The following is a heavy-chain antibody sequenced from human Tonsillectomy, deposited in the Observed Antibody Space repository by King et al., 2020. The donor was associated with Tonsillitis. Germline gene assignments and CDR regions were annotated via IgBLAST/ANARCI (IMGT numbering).Heavy chain of an antibody. CDR1: GGSMKDYF. Sequence: QLQESGPGLVKPSETLSLTCAVAGGSMKDYFWSWIRQTPGKGLEWLGYVYNIGVTSYKPSLQSRVTISVDTSKNHFSLQLSAVTAADTAVYYCARGSTGETNMRVWKPFYFDYWGLGTLVVVSS. CDR3: ARGSTGETNMRVWKPFYFDY. CDR2: VYNIGVT. V-gene: IGHV4-59*01. J-gene: IGHJ4*02. D-gene: IGHD1-1*01.